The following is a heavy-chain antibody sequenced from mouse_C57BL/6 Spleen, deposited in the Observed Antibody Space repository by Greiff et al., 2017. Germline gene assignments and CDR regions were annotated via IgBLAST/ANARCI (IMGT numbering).Heavy chain of an antibody. D-gene: IGHD3-2*02. CDR2: INYDGSST. Sequence: EVNVVESEGGLVQPGSSMKLSCTASGFTFSDYYMAWVRQVPEKGLEWVANINYDGSSTYYLDSLKSRFIISRDNAKNILYLQMSSLKSEDTATYYCARQLRPPYAMDYWGQGTSVTVSS. CDR3: ARQLRPPYAMDY. J-gene: IGHJ4*01. CDR1: GFTFSDYY. V-gene: IGHV5-16*01.